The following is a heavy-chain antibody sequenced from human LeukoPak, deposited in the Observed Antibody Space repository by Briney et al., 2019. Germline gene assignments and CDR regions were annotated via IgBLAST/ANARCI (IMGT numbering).Heavy chain of an antibody. J-gene: IGHJ4*02. CDR1: GFTFSRYG. CDR3: AKDRSTYNVLTGYQDY. D-gene: IGHD3-9*01. Sequence: GGSLRLSCAVSGFTFSRYGMHWVCQTPGKGLEWVALISYDGGNKDYVDSVKGRFTVSRDNSRNTLYLQMNSLRPEDTAVYYCAKDRSTYNVLTGYQDYWGQGTLVTVSS. V-gene: IGHV3-30*02. CDR2: ISYDGGNK.